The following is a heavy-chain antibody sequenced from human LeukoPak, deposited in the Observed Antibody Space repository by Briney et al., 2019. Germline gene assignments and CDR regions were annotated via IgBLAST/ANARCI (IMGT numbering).Heavy chain of an antibody. CDR1: GFTFSDYY. V-gene: IGHV3-30*18. CDR3: AKAKGPTTVSYWYFDL. J-gene: IGHJ2*01. D-gene: IGHD4-17*01. Sequence: GGSLRLSCAASGFTFSDYYMSWIRQAPGKGLEWVAVISYDGSNKYYADSVKGRFTISRDNSKNTLYLQMNSLRAEDTAVYYCAKAKGPTTVSYWYFDLWGRGTLDTVSS. CDR2: ISYDGSNK.